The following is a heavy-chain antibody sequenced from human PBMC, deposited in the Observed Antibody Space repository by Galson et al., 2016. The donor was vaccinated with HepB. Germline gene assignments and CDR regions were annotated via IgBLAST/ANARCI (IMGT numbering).Heavy chain of an antibody. CDR3: ARAQSNWNAH. Sequence: SVKVSCKASGYTSTDYYMHWVRQAPGQGLEWMGRINPNPGRTKYAQKFQGRVTMTRDSSISTAYMELTRLTSDDTAIYYCARAQSNWNAHWGPGTLVTVSS. J-gene: IGHJ1*01. CDR1: GYTSTDYY. V-gene: IGHV1-2*06. CDR2: INPNPGRT. D-gene: IGHD1-1*01.